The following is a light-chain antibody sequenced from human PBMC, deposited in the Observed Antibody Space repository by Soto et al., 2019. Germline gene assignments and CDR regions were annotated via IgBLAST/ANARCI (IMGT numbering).Light chain of an antibody. Sequence: EILMTQSPATLSVSPGEGATLSCRASQSVTTKLAWYQHKPGQPPRLLIFGASVRATGVPARFSGSGSGTEFTLTFSNLQSEDFAVYYCQQYNDWPPITFGQGTRLDIK. CDR1: QSVTTK. V-gene: IGKV3-15*01. CDR2: GAS. CDR3: QQYNDWPPIT. J-gene: IGKJ5*01.